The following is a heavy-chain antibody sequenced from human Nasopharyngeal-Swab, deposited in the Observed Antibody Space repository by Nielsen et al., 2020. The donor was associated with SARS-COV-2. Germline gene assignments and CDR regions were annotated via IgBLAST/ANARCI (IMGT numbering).Heavy chain of an antibody. V-gene: IGHV3-30-3*01. Sequence: VRQAPGKGLEWVAVISYDRSNKYYADSVKGRFTISRDNAKNSLYLQMNGLRAEDTAVYYCARDDYGDYEDAFDIWGQGTMVTVSS. D-gene: IGHD4-17*01. CDR2: ISYDRSNK. CDR3: ARDDYGDYEDAFDI. J-gene: IGHJ3*02.